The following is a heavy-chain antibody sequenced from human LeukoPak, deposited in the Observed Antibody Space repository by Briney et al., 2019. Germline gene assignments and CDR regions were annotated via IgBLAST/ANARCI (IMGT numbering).Heavy chain of an antibody. D-gene: IGHD5-24*01. CDR1: GYTFTSYD. J-gene: IGHJ4*02. CDR3: AMGVEMATIPGY. V-gene: IGHV1-8*02. CDR2: MSPNSGNA. Sequence: ASVKVSCKASGYTFTSYDINWVRQAIGQGLEWMGWMSPNSGNAGYAQKLQGRVTMTTDTSTSTAYMELRSLRSDDTAVYYCAMGVEMATIPGYWGQGTLVTVSS.